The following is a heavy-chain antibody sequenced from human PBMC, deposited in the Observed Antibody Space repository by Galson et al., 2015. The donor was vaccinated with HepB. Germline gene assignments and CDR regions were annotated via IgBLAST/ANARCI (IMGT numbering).Heavy chain of an antibody. D-gene: IGHD3-22*01. CDR2: ISYDGSNK. CDR3: ARPPPSYYYDSSGPQSAFDI. Sequence: SLRLSCAASGFTFSSYAMHWVRQAPGKGLEWVAVISYDGSNKYYADSVKGRFTISRDNSKNTLYLQMNSMRAEDTAVYYCARPPPSYYYDSSGPQSAFDIWGQGTMVTVSS. J-gene: IGHJ3*02. CDR1: GFTFSSYA. V-gene: IGHV3-30*04.